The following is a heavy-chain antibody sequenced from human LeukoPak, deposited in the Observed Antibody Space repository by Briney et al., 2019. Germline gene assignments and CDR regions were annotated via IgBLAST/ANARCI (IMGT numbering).Heavy chain of an antibody. CDR2: ISSSSSYI. D-gene: IGHD6-19*01. CDR3: AKDLSSGWSYFDY. J-gene: IGHJ4*02. Sequence: PGGSLRLSCAASGFTFSSYSMNWVHQAPGKGLEWVSSISSSSSYIYYADSVRGRFTISRDNAKNSLYLQMNSLRAEDTAVYYCAKDLSSGWSYFDYWGQGTLVTVSS. CDR1: GFTFSSYS. V-gene: IGHV3-21*01.